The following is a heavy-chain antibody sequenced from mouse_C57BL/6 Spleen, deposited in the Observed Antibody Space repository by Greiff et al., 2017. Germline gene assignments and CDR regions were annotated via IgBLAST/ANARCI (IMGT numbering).Heavy chain of an antibody. V-gene: IGHV1-64*01. CDR2: IHPNSGST. D-gene: IGHD2-3*01. CDR3: AISDCGWGGEFAD. J-gene: IGHJ3*01. Sequence: QVQLQQPGAELVKPGASVKLSCKASGYTFTSYWLNWVKQRPGQGLEWIGMIHPNSGSTNYNEKFKSKATLTVDTSSSTAYMQLSSLTSEDSAVYYCAISDCGWGGEFADWGQGIPVTVSA. CDR1: GYTFTSYW.